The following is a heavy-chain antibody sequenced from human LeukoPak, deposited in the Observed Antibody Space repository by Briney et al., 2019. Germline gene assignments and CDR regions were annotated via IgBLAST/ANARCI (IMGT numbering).Heavy chain of an antibody. V-gene: IGHV4-61*08. CDR2: IYYSGST. CDR3: ARLRGRGEEAVAGDAFDI. Sequence: PSETLSLTCAVSGGTLTSGGYSWSWIRQSPGKALEWIGYIYYSGSTNYNPSLKSRVTISVDTSKNQFSLKLSSVTAADTAVYYCARLRGRGEEAVAGDAFDIWGQGTMVTVSS. D-gene: IGHD6-19*01. CDR1: GGTLTSGGYS. J-gene: IGHJ3*02.